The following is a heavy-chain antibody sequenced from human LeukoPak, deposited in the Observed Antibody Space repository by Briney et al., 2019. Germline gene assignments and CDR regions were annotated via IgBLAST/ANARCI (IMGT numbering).Heavy chain of an antibody. CDR2: INPSGGST. J-gene: IGHJ4*02. CDR3: ARDYYYDSSGYYSFDY. CDR1: GYTFTGYY. Sequence: GASVKVSCKASGYTFTGYYMHWVRQAPGQGLEWMGIINPSGGSTSYAQKFQGRVTMTRDTSTSTVYMELSSLRSEDTAVYYCARDYYYDSSGYYSFDYWGQGTLVTVSS. V-gene: IGHV1-46*01. D-gene: IGHD3-22*01.